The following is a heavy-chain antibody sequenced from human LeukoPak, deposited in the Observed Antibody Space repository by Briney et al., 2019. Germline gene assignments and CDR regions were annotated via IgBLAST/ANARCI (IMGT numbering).Heavy chain of an antibody. J-gene: IGHJ5*02. CDR3: ASGSYDNSGYRRYNWFDP. V-gene: IGHV1-46*01. Sequence: ASVTVSCKASGYTFTSDYIHWVRQAPGQGLEWMGIISPSGIATSYAQKFRGRVTMTRDTSTNTVYMELSSLRSEDTAVYYCASGSYDNSGYRRYNWFDPWGQGTLVTVSS. CDR1: GYTFTSDY. D-gene: IGHD3-22*01. CDR2: ISPSGIAT.